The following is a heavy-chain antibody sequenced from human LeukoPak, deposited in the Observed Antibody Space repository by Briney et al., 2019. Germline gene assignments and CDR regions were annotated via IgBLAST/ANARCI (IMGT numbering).Heavy chain of an antibody. J-gene: IGHJ6*03. CDR3: ARVVSLPYGSGSSSGHYYYYYYMDV. CDR2: ISSSGSTI. V-gene: IGHV3-48*03. CDR1: GFTFSSYE. Sequence: TGGSLRLSCAASGFTFSSYEMNWVRQAPGKGLEWVSYISSSGSTIYYADSVKGRFTISRDNAKITLYLQMNSLRAEDTAVYYCARVVSLPYGSGSSSGHYYYYYYMDVWGKGTTVTISS. D-gene: IGHD3-10*01.